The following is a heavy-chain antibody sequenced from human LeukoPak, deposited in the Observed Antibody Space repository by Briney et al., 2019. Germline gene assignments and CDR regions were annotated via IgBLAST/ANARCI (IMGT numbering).Heavy chain of an antibody. D-gene: IGHD3-16*01. CDR1: GFIFSNYG. J-gene: IGHJ4*02. CDR2: IQYDGTNK. CDR3: AKGARYD. Sequence: PGGSLRLSCAASGFIFSNYGMHWVRQAPGKGLEWVSFIQYDGTNKSYADSVKGRFTISRDNSRKILYLQMNSLRTEDTAVYYCAKGARYDWGQGTLVTVSS. V-gene: IGHV3-30*02.